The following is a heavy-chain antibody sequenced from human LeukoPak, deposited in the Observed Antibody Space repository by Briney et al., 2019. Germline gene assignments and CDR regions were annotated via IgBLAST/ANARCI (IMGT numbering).Heavy chain of an antibody. CDR3: ARVRITMIVFDY. CDR2: FFYSGST. V-gene: IGHV4-39*07. D-gene: IGHD3-22*01. CDR1: GGSISSSSYY. J-gene: IGHJ4*02. Sequence: SETLSLTCTVSGGSISSSSYYWGWIRQPPGKGLEWIGSFFYSGSTYYNPSLKSRVTVSLDTSKNQFSLKLSSVTAADTAVYYCARVRITMIVFDYWGQGTLVTVSS.